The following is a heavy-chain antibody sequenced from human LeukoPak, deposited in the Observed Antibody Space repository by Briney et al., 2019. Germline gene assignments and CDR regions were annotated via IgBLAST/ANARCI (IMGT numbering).Heavy chain of an antibody. J-gene: IGHJ4*02. V-gene: IGHV3-64D*09. Sequence: PGGSLRLSCSASGFTFSSYAMHWVSQAPGKGLEYVSGISTYGSSTYYADSVKGRFTISRDNSKDTVYLQMSSLRAEDTAVYYCVKREGGTYFFDYWGQGTLVTVSS. D-gene: IGHD2-15*01. CDR2: ISTYGSST. CDR3: VKREGGTYFFDY. CDR1: GFTFSSYA.